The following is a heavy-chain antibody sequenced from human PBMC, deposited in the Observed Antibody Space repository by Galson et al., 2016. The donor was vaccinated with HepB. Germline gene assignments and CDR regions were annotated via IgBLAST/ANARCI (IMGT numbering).Heavy chain of an antibody. J-gene: IGHJ4*02. Sequence: SLRLSCAASGSIFSGYWMSWVRQAPGEGLEWVANINPDGSQKYYVDSVKGRFTISRDNAKNSLYLYVNSLRADDTALYYCARGRYCSGGGCYQDYWGQGTLVTVSS. CDR1: GSIFSGYW. D-gene: IGHD2-15*01. V-gene: IGHV3-7*03. CDR2: INPDGSQK. CDR3: ARGRYCSGGGCYQDY.